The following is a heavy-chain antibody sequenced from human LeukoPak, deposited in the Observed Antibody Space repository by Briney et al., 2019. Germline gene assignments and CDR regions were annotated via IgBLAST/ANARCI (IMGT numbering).Heavy chain of an antibody. Sequence: SETLSLTCTASAGSISSSSYYWGWIRQPPGKGLEWIGSIYYSGPTYYNPSLKSRVTISVDTSKNQFSLKLSSVTAADTAVYYCASAPDPSVSNFYYYMDVWGKGTTVTVPS. CDR3: ASAPDPSVSNFYYYMDV. CDR1: AGSISSSSYY. V-gene: IGHV4-39*01. CDR2: IYYSGPT. J-gene: IGHJ6*03.